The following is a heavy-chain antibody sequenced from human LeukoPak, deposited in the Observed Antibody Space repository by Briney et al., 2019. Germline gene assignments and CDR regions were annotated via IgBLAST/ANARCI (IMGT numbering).Heavy chain of an antibody. V-gene: IGHV1-8*01. CDR3: ARRIAARPGAFGY. CDR2: MNPNSGST. Sequence: VASLKVSRKPSVYTFTSYDINWGRQATEQGVGWRSWMNPNSGSTGYAQKLQGRVTMTRNNSISTAYMELSSLRSEDTAVYYCARRIAARPGAFGYWGQGTLVTVSS. D-gene: IGHD6-6*01. CDR1: VYTFTSYD. J-gene: IGHJ4*02.